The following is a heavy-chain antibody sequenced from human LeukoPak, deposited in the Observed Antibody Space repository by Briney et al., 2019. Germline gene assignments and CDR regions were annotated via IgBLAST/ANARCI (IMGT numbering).Heavy chain of an antibody. V-gene: IGHV5-10-1*01. J-gene: IGHJ4*02. CDR3: ARHAKAYGSSCDY. CDR1: GYSFNTYW. CDR2: IDPSDSYT. Sequence: GESLKISCRGSGYSFNTYWIGWVRQMPGKGLEWMGRIDPSDSYTNYSPSFQGHVTISADKSFSTAYLQWASLKASDTAMYYCARHAKAYGSSCDYWGQGTLVTVSS. D-gene: IGHD6-13*01.